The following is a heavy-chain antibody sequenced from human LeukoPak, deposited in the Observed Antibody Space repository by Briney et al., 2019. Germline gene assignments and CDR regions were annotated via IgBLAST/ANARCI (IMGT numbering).Heavy chain of an antibody. D-gene: IGHD4-17*01. CDR3: ARDNRETTGDYAFDI. CDR2: ISSSSSYI. Sequence: GGSLRLSCAVSGFTFSSYSMNWVRQAPGKGLEWVSSISSSSSYIYYADSVKGRFTISRDNAKNSLYLHMNSLRAEDTAVYYCARDNRETTGDYAFDIWGQGTMVTVSS. CDR1: GFTFSSYS. V-gene: IGHV3-21*01. J-gene: IGHJ3*02.